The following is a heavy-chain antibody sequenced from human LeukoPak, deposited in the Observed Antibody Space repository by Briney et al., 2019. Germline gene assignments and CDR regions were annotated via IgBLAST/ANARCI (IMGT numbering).Heavy chain of an antibody. D-gene: IGHD2-15*01. CDR1: GFTVSSNY. J-gene: IGHJ4*02. V-gene: IGHV3-66*01. CDR2: IYSGGST. CDR3: ARDRTYCSGGSCHRSPFDY. Sequence: PGGSLRLSCAASGFTVSSNYMSWVRQAPGKGLEWVSVIYSGGSTYYADSVKGRFTISRDNSKNTLHLQMNSLRAEDTAVYYCARDRTYCSGGSCHRSPFDYWGQGTLVTVSS.